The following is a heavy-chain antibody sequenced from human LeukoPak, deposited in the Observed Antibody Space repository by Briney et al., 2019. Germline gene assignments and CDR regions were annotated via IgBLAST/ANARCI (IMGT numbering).Heavy chain of an antibody. CDR1: GFTFSSYG. CDR2: ISYDGSNK. D-gene: IGHD2-21*02. CDR3: ARDEYDIVVVTAMIDY. J-gene: IGHJ4*02. Sequence: PGGSLRLSCAASGFTFSSYGMHWVRQAPGKGLEWVAVISYDGSNKYYADSVKGRSTISRDNSKNTLYLQMNSLRAEDTAVYYCARDEYDIVVVTAMIDYWGQGTLVTVSS. V-gene: IGHV3-30*19.